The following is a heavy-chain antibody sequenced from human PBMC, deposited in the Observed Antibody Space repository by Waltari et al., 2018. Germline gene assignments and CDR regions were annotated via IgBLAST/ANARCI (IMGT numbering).Heavy chain of an antibody. CDR1: GFTFSSYA. D-gene: IGHD1-26*01. CDR2: ISYDGSNK. V-gene: IGHV3-30-3*01. Sequence: QVQLVESGGGVVQPGRSLRLSCAASGFTFSSYAMHWVRQAPGKGLEWVAVISYDGSNKYYADSVKGRVTISRDNSKNTLYLQMNSLRAEDTAVYYCAASGSYYLIDYWGQGTLVTVSS. J-gene: IGHJ4*02. CDR3: AASGSYYLIDY.